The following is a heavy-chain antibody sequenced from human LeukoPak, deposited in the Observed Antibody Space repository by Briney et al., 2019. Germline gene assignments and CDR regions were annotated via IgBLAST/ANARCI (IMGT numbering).Heavy chain of an antibody. J-gene: IGHJ4*02. CDR3: ATSPVYSYGHPYYFDY. V-gene: IGHV3-48*01. CDR1: GFTFSSYN. D-gene: IGHD5-18*01. Sequence: PGGSLRLSCAASGFTFSSYNMNWVRQAPGKGLEWVSYISSSSSTIYYADSVKGRFTISRDNAKNSLYLQMNSPRAEDTAIYYCATSPVYSYGHPYYFDYWGQGTLVTVSS. CDR2: ISSSSSTI.